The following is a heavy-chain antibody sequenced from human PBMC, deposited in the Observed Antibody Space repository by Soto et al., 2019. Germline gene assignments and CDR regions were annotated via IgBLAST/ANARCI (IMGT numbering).Heavy chain of an antibody. Sequence: GASVKVSCKASGYSFANYTIHWVRQAPGQGLEWMGWLNPETASTKFSPKFQGRVIITRDKSANTAFMQLTSLTSEDTALYYCARGGGYYGSGAYYRGYFDHWGLGTLVTVSS. D-gene: IGHD3-10*01. J-gene: IGHJ4*02. CDR1: GYSFANYT. CDR3: ARGGGYYGSGAYYRGYFDH. CDR2: LNPETAST. V-gene: IGHV1-3*01.